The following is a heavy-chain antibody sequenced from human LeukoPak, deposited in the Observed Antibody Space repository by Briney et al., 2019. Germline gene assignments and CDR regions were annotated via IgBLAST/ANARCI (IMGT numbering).Heavy chain of an antibody. CDR3: ARDRYCSSTSCYLVD. V-gene: IGHV1-69*06. Sequence: SVKVSCKASGGTFSSYAISWVRQAPGQGLEWMGGIIPIFGTANYAQKFQGRVTITADKSTSTAYMELSSLRSEDTAAYYCARDRYCSSTSCYLVDWGQGTLVTVSS. D-gene: IGHD2-2*01. J-gene: IGHJ4*02. CDR1: GGTFSSYA. CDR2: IIPIFGTA.